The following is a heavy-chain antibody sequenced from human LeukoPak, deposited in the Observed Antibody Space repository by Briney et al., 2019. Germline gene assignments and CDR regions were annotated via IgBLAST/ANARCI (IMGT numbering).Heavy chain of an antibody. Sequence: SETLSLTCAVYGGSFSGYYWSWIRQPPGKGLEWIGEINHSGSSNYNPSLKSRVTISVDTSKNQFSLKLSSVTAADTAVYYCARVYIQLWSFYFDYWGQGTLVTVSS. CDR1: GGSFSGYY. J-gene: IGHJ4*02. CDR3: ARVYIQLWSFYFDY. CDR2: INHSGSS. D-gene: IGHD5-18*01. V-gene: IGHV4-34*01.